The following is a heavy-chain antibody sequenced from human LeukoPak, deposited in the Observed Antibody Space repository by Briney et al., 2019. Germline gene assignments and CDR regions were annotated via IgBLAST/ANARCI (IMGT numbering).Heavy chain of an antibody. V-gene: IGHV3-30*02. D-gene: IGHD6-13*01. CDR2: IRYDGSNK. J-gene: IGHJ4*02. Sequence: GGSLRLSCAASGFTFSSYGMHWVRQAPGKGLEWVAFIRYDGSNKYYPDSVKGRFTISGDNSKNTLYLQMNSLRAEDTAVYYCAIVLIGSSWYMPAYSGQGTLVTVSS. CDR1: GFTFSSYG. CDR3: AIVLIGSSWYMPAY.